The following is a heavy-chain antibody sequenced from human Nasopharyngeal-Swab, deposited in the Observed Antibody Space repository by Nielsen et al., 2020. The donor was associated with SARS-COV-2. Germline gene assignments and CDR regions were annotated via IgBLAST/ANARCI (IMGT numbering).Heavy chain of an antibody. D-gene: IGHD3-22*01. V-gene: IGHV4-39*01. CDR3: ARINYYDSSGYYS. Sequence: SETLSLTCTVSGGSISSSSYYWGWIRQPPGKGLEWIGSIYYSGSTYYNPSLKSRVTISVDTSKNQFSLKLSPVTAADTAVYYCARINYYDSSGYYSWGQGTLVTVSS. J-gene: IGHJ4*02. CDR2: IYYSGST. CDR1: GGSISSSSYY.